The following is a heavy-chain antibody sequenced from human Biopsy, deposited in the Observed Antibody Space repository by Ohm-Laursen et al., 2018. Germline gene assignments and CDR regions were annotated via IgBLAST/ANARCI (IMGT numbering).Heavy chain of an antibody. CDR1: GGSLSGYS. Sequence: GTLSLTCTVSGGSLSGYSWNWIRQPAGKGLEWIGRIYASETTHFNPSLRSRLIMSVDTSRNQFSLRLSSVTAADTAIYYWAREFTYNYGAKGALDIWGQGTKVTVSS. CDR3: AREFTYNYGAKGALDI. D-gene: IGHD4/OR15-4a*01. J-gene: IGHJ3*02. V-gene: IGHV4-4*07. CDR2: IYASETT.